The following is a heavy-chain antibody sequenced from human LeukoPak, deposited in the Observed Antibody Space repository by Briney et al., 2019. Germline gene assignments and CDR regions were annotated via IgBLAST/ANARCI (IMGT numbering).Heavy chain of an antibody. Sequence: GGSLRLSCAASGFTFSSYWMHWVRQAPGKGLVWVSRINSDGTSTSYADSVKGRFTISRDNSKNTLYLHMDSLRAEDTAIYYCAKMRGIVITFGGVIFDSWGQGTLATVSS. J-gene: IGHJ4*02. D-gene: IGHD3-16*01. CDR2: INSDGTST. V-gene: IGHV3-74*01. CDR1: GFTFSSYW. CDR3: AKMRGIVITFGGVIFDS.